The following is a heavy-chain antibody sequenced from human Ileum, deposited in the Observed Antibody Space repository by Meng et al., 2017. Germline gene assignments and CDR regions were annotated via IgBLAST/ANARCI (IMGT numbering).Heavy chain of an antibody. CDR2: ISYDGSNK. CDR3: AKGYNYD. Sequence: QVQLVVFGGGVVQPGRSLRLSCAASGVTFSSYAMHWVRQAPGKGLEWVAVISYDGSNKYYADSVKGRFTISRDNSKNTVYLQMNSLRAEDTALYYCAKGYNYDLGQGTLVTVSS. CDR1: GVTFSSYA. V-gene: IGHV3-30*04. J-gene: IGHJ4*02. D-gene: IGHD5-18*01.